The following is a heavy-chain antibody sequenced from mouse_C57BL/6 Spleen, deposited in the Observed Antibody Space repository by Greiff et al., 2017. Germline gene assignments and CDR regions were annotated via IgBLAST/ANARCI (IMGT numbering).Heavy chain of an antibody. J-gene: IGHJ3*01. V-gene: IGHV1-15*01. Sequence: VQLQQSGAELVRPGASVTLSCKASGYTFTDYEMHWVKQTPVHGLEWIGAIDPETGGTAYNQKFQGKAILTADKSSSTAYMELRSLTSEDSAVYYGTSDYYYGSSYGFAYWGQGTLVTVSA. D-gene: IGHD1-1*01. CDR3: TSDYYYGSSYGFAY. CDR2: IDPETGGT. CDR1: GYTFTDYE.